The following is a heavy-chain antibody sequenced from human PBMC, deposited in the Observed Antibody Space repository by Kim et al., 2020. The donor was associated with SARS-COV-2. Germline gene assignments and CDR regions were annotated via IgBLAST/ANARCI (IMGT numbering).Heavy chain of an antibody. V-gene: IGHV3-73*01. CDR3: TSTDIVSYGMDV. J-gene: IGHJ6*02. D-gene: IGHD3-9*01. Sequence: AYVGSVKGRCTVSRDDSKRTGYLQMRSLKSEDTAVYYCTSTDIVSYGMDVWGQGTTVTVSS.